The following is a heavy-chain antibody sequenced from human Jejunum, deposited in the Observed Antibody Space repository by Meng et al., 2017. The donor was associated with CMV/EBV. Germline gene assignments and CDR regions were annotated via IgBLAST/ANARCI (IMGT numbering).Heavy chain of an antibody. J-gene: IGHJ5*02. CDR2: INHSGST. CDR3: ARRGGRQQLVRGGNWFDP. Sequence: SFSGYYWSWIRQPPGEGLEWIGEINHSGSTNYNPSLKSRVTISVDTSKNQFSLKLSSVTAADTAVYYCARRGGRQQLVRGGNWFDPWGQGTLVTVSS. CDR1: SFSGYY. V-gene: IGHV4-34*01. D-gene: IGHD6-13*01.